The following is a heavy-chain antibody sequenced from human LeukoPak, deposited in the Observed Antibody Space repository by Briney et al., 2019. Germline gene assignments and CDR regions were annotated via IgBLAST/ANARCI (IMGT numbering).Heavy chain of an antibody. D-gene: IGHD3-10*01. V-gene: IGHV3-23*01. CDR2: ISGSGGST. Sequence: GRSLTLSCAASGFTFSSCAMSWVRQAPGKGLEWVSAISGSGGSTYYADSVKGRFTISRDNSKNTLYLQMNSLRAEDTAVYYCARGEGTGKGLRFWGQGTLVTVSS. CDR3: ARGEGTGKGLRF. CDR1: GFTFSSCA. J-gene: IGHJ4*02.